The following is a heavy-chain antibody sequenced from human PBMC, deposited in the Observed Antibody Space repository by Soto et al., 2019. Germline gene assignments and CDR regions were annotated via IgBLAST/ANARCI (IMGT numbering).Heavy chain of an antibody. V-gene: IGHV1-2*02. CDR2: INPNSRGT. CDR3: ARVTLKAGNWFDP. Sequence: QVQLVQSGAEVKKPGASVKVSCKASGYTFTDSFIHWVRQAPGQGFEWMGWINPNSRGTNYAQKFKGRVTMTRDTSNSTAYMELRGLTSDDTAVYYCARVTLKAGNWFDPWGQGTLVTVSS. CDR1: GYTFTDSF. J-gene: IGHJ5*02.